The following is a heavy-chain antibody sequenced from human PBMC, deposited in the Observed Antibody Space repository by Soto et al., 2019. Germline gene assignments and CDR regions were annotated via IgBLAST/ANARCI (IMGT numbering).Heavy chain of an antibody. CDR1: GFTFSSYS. J-gene: IGHJ4*02. CDR3: ARDPARGYQRKFDY. Sequence: SXESLSLSCAASGFTFSSYSMNWVRQAPGKGLEWVSSISSSSSYIYYADSVKGRFTISRDNAKNSLYLQMNSLRAEDTAVYYCARDPARGYQRKFDYWGQGTLVTVSS. D-gene: IGHD3-22*01. CDR2: ISSSSSYI. V-gene: IGHV3-21*01.